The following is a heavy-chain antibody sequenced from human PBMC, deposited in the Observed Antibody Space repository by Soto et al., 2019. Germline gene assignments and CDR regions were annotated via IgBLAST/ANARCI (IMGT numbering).Heavy chain of an antibody. J-gene: IGHJ5*02. CDR1: SGSISSSNW. V-gene: IGHV4-4*02. D-gene: IGHD3-9*01. CDR2: IYHSGST. CDR3: ARVTKYYDILTGYGSYGNWFDP. Sequence: QVQLQESGPGLVKPSGTLSLTCAVSSGSISSSNWWSWVRQPPGKGLEWIGEIYHSGSTNYNPSLKSRVTISVDKSKNQFSLKPSSVTAADTAVYYCARVTKYYDILTGYGSYGNWFDPWGQGTLVTVSS.